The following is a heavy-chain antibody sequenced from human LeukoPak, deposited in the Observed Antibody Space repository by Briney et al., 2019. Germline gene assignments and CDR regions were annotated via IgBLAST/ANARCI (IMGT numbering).Heavy chain of an antibody. Sequence: GGSLRLSCVASGFIFSSYGMHWVRQAPGKGLEWVAFIRYDGSNKYYADSVKGRFTISRDNTKNSLYLQMNSLRAEDTAVYYCSRDPTYYLRYGYFDYWGQGALVTVSS. J-gene: IGHJ4*02. CDR2: IRYDGSNK. V-gene: IGHV3-30*02. D-gene: IGHD1-26*01. CDR1: GFIFSSYG. CDR3: SRDPTYYLRYGYFDY.